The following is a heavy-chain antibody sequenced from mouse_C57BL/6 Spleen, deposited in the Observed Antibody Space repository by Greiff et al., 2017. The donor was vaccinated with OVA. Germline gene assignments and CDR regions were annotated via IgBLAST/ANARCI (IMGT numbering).Heavy chain of an antibody. V-gene: IGHV5-16*01. CDR2: INYDGSST. CDR1: GFTFSDYY. Sequence: EVKLMESEGGLVQPGSSMKLSCTASGFTFSDYYMAWVRQVPEKGLEWVANINYDGSSTYYLDSLKSRFIISRDNAKNILYLQMSSLKSEDTATYYCARVYYDYDGGYAMDYWGQGTSVTVSS. CDR3: ARVYYDYDGGYAMDY. J-gene: IGHJ4*01. D-gene: IGHD2-4*01.